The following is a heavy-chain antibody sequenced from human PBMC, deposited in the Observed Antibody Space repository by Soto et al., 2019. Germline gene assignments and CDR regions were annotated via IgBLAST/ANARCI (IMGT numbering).Heavy chain of an antibody. CDR2: ISSSGSTI. Sequence: PGGSLRLSCAASGFTFSDYYMSWIRQAPGKGLEWVSYISSSGSTIYYADSVKGRFTISRDNAKNSLYLQMNSLRAEDTAVYYCARLFEGTMVRGVIMSPVYYYYYMDVWGEGTTVTVSS. CDR3: ARLFEGTMVRGVIMSPVYYYYYMDV. J-gene: IGHJ6*03. V-gene: IGHV3-11*01. D-gene: IGHD3-10*01. CDR1: GFTFSDYY.